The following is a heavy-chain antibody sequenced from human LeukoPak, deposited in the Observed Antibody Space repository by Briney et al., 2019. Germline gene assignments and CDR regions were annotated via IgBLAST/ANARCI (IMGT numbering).Heavy chain of an antibody. CDR2: ISGSGGST. V-gene: IGHV3-23*01. D-gene: IGHD3-22*01. CDR3: AKDPAGEYYYDSSGYYYGY. Sequence: GGSLRLSCAASGFTFSSYAMSWVRQAPGKGLEWVSAISGSGGSTYYADSVKGRFTISRDNSKSTLYLQMNSLRAEDTAVYYCAKDPAGEYYYDSSGYYYGYWGQGTLVTVSS. J-gene: IGHJ4*02. CDR1: GFTFSSYA.